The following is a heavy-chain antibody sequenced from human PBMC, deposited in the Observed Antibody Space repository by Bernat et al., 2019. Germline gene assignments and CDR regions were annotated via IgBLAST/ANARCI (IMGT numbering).Heavy chain of an antibody. V-gene: IGHV3-30*01. CDR1: GFTFSSYA. Sequence: QVQLVESGGGVVQPGRSLRLSCAASGFTFSSYAMHWVRQAPGKGLEWVAVISYDGSNKYYADSVKGRFTISRDNSKNTLYLQMNSLRAEDTAVYYCASSGGGSYYYYYYMDVWGKGTTVTVSS. J-gene: IGHJ6*03. CDR2: ISYDGSNK. CDR3: ASSGGGSYYYYYYMDV.